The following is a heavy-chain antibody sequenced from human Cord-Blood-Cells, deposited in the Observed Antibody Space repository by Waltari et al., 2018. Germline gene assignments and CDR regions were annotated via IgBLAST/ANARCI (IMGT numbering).Heavy chain of an antibody. V-gene: IGHV1-58*01. CDR2: IVGGSGNT. CDR1: GFTFTSSA. D-gene: IGHD6-19*01. Sequence: QMQLVQSGPEVKKPGTSVKVSCKASGFTFTSSAVQWVRQARGQRLEWIGWIVGGSGNTNYAQKFQGRVTITRDMSTSTAYMELSSLRSEDTAVYYCAALGYSSGFDYWGQGTLVTVSS. CDR3: AALGYSSGFDY. J-gene: IGHJ4*02.